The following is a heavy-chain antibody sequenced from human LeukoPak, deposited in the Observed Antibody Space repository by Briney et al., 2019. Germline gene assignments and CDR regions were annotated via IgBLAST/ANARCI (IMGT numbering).Heavy chain of an antibody. D-gene: IGHD2-15*01. Sequence: GGSLRLSCAASGFTFSSYAMTWVRQAPGKGLEWVSGISGSASTTHYADSVKGRFTISRDNPKNTLYLQMNSLRAEDTAVYYCAKEGLYGMDVWGQGTTVTVSS. CDR2: ISGSASTT. CDR3: AKEGLYGMDV. J-gene: IGHJ6*02. V-gene: IGHV3-23*01. CDR1: GFTFSSYA.